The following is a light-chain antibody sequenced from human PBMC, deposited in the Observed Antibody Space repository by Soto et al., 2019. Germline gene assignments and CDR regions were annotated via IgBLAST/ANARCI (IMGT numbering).Light chain of an antibody. CDR1: QSISSSY. J-gene: IGKJ2*01. CDR3: QQHGTSPPYT. CDR2: GAS. Sequence: EIVLTQSPGTLSLSPGERATLSCRASQSISSSYLAWYQQKPGQAPRLLIYGASSRATGIPDRLSGSGSGTDFSLTIIRLEPEESAVYYCQQHGTSPPYTFGQGTKLEIK. V-gene: IGKV3-20*01.